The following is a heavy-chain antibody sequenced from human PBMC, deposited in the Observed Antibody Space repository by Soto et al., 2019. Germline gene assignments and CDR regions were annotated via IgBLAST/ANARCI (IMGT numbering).Heavy chain of an antibody. J-gene: IGHJ4*02. Sequence: QVQLQESGPGLLKPSETLSLTCSVSGGSVSDKTYYWSWIRQPPGKRLEWIGYVDYSGTTNYNPCPKCRFPISIHLAKHRFALRPCSLTTRDSALYYWARNTACPNSLRSTYVFDYWGQGTLVTVSS. CDR1: GGSVSDKTYY. V-gene: IGHV4-61*01. CDR3: ARNTACPNSLRSTYVFDY. CDR2: VDYSGTT. D-gene: IGHD3-16*01.